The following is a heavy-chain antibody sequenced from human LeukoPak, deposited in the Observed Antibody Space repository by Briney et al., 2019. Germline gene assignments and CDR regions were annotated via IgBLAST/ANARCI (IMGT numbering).Heavy chain of an antibody. CDR2: IYYSGST. Sequence: SETLSLTCTVSGGSISSSSYCWGWIRQPPGKGLVWIGSIYYSGSTYYNPSLKSRVTISVDTSKNQFSLKLSSVTAADTAVYYCARGKYSYAYFGANYFDYWGQGTLVTVSS. V-gene: IGHV4-39*07. CDR3: ARGKYSYAYFGANYFDY. D-gene: IGHD5-18*01. J-gene: IGHJ4*02. CDR1: GGSISSSSYC.